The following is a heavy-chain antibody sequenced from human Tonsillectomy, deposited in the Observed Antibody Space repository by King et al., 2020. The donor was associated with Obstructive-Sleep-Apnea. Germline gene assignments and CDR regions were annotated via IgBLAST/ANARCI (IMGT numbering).Heavy chain of an antibody. CDR1: GFTFTDYA. J-gene: IGHJ4*02. CDR3: AKDMYYFGSARGADYFFDA. D-gene: IGHD3-10*01. CDR2: TAKDGKFK. Sequence: VQLVESGGGVVQPGRSLRLSCAVSGFTFTDYAMHWVRQAPGKGLEWVAITAKDGKFKDYADSVKVRFAISRENFKSTLYLEMNSLRPEDTAVYFCAKDMYYFGSARGADYFFDAWGQGTLVTVSS. V-gene: IGHV3-30*18.